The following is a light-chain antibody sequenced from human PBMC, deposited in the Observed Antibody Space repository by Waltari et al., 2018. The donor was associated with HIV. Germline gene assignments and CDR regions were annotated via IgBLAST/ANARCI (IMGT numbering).Light chain of an antibody. CDR3: HQRSSWPPGA. Sequence: IVLTQSPATLSLSPGECATLSCRARQCVSSYLAWYQQKPGQAPRLLIYDASNRATGIHARFSGGGSGTDFTLTISSLELEDFAVYYCHQRSSWPPGAFGGGTKVELK. CDR2: DAS. CDR1: QCVSSY. V-gene: IGKV3-11*01. J-gene: IGKJ4*01.